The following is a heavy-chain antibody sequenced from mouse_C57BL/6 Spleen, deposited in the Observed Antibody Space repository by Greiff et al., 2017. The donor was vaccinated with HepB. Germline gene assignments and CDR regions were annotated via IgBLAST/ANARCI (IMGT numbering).Heavy chain of an antibody. J-gene: IGHJ1*03. CDR2: IDPSDSYT. CDR1: GYTFTSYW. CDR3: ARWYFDV. Sequence: QVQLQQPGAELVKPGASVKLSCKASGYTFTSYWMQWVKQRPGQGLEWIGEIDPSDSYTNYNQKFKGKATLTVDTSSSTAYMQLSSLTSEDSAVYDCARWYFDVWGTGTTVTVSS. V-gene: IGHV1-50*01.